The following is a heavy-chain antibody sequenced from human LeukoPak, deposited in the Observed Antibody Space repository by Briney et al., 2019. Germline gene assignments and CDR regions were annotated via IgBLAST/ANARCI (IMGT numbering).Heavy chain of an antibody. Sequence: PGGSLRLSCAASGFTFSSYEMNWVRQAPGKGLEWVSYISSSGSTIYYADSVKGRFTISRDNAENSLFLQMNSLRAEDTAVYYCAREGRGLYLVDTEWPRSGSTKWYFDLWGRGTLVTVSS. J-gene: IGHJ2*01. D-gene: IGHD5-18*01. V-gene: IGHV3-48*03. CDR1: GFTFSSYE. CDR2: ISSSGSTI. CDR3: AREGRGLYLVDTEWPRSGSTKWYFDL.